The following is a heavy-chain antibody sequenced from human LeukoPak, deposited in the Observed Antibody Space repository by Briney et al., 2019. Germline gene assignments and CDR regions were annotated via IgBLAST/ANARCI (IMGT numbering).Heavy chain of an antibody. D-gene: IGHD6-6*01. CDR2: IHSSGSVI. Sequence: LSGGSLRLSCAASGFTFSTYERNWVRQAPGKGLEWISYIHSSGSVIHYADSVKGRFTISRDNAKKSLYLQMNNLRAADTAVYYCAREAPDAFDVWGQGTLVTVSS. CDR3: AREAPDAFDV. V-gene: IGHV3-48*03. CDR1: GFTFSTYE. J-gene: IGHJ3*01.